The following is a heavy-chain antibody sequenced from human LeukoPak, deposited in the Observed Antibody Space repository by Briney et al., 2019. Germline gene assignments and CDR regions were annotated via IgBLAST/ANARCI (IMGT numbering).Heavy chain of an antibody. CDR1: GGSISSSSYY. Sequence: SETLSLTCTVSGGSISSSSYYWVWIRQPPGKGLEWIGSIYYSGSTYYNPSLKSRVTISVDTSKTQFSLKLSSVTAADMALYYCARLAQGSGTYGFDYWGQGTLVTASS. CDR3: ARLAQGSGTYGFDY. V-gene: IGHV4-39*01. J-gene: IGHJ4*02. CDR2: IYYSGST. D-gene: IGHD3-10*01.